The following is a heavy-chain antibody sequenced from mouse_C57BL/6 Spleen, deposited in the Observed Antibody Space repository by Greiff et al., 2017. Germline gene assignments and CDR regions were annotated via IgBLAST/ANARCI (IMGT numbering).Heavy chain of an antibody. CDR2: IYTRSGNT. Sequence: QVQLQQSGAELARPGASVKLSCKASGYTFTSYGISWVKQRTGQGLEWIGEIYTRSGNTYYNEKFKGKATLTADKSYSTAYMELRSLTSEDSAVYFCSRVTTVVDAMDYWGQGTSVTVSS. CDR3: SRVTTVVDAMDY. CDR1: GYTFTSYG. D-gene: IGHD1-1*01. V-gene: IGHV1-81*01. J-gene: IGHJ4*01.